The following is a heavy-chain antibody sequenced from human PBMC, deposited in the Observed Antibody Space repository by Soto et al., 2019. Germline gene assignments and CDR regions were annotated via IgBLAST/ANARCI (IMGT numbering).Heavy chain of an antibody. J-gene: IGHJ3*02. CDR2: IFKDGRT. D-gene: IGHD3-16*01. CDR3: ARRVIRSSGGGFDI. CDR1: GGSITSAYW. V-gene: IGHV4-4*02. Sequence: QVQLQESGPGLVNPSGTLSLTCAVSGGSITSAYWWTWIRQPPGKGLEWVGEIFKDGRTAYSPSLKSRVTISMDKSNNHFSLRLSSVTAADTAGYYCARRVIRSSGGGFDIWGQGTMVTVSS.